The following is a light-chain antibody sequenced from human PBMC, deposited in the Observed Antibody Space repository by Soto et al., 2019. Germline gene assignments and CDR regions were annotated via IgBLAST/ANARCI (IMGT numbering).Light chain of an antibody. CDR3: QTYNNVPA. Sequence: DIQMTQSPSSLSASVGDRVTITCRASQGISNYLAWYQQIPGKVPKLLISAASTLQSGVPSRFSGSGSGTDITLTIGSLQPEDVATEYWQTYNNVPAFGGGTMVDIK. CDR1: QGISNY. V-gene: IGKV1-27*01. J-gene: IGKJ4*02. CDR2: AAS.